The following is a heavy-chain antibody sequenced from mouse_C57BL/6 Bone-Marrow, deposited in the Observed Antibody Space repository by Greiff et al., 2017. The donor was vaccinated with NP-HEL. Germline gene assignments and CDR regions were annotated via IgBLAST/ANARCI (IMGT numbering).Heavy chain of an antibody. CDR2: ISDGGSYT. CDR3: ARDGYTGDY. J-gene: IGHJ2*01. Sequence: EVKVVESGGGLVKPGGSLKLSCAASGFTFSSYAMSWVRQTPEKRLEWVATISDGGSYTYYPDNVKGRFTISRDNAKNNLYLQMSHLKSEDTAMYYGARDGYTGDYWGQGTTLTVSS. V-gene: IGHV5-4*01. CDR1: GFTFSSYA. D-gene: IGHD2-2*01.